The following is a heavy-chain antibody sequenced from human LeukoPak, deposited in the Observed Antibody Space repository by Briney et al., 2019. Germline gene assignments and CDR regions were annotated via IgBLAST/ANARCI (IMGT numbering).Heavy chain of an antibody. CDR3: ARGGGSGYFSGDY. CDR2: IIPIFGTA. J-gene: IGHJ4*02. Sequence: SVKVSCKASGGTFSSYAISWVRQAPGQGLEWMGGIIPIFGTANYAQKFQGRVTITADEFTSTAYMELSSLRSEDTAVYYCARGGGSGYFSGDYWGQGTLVTVSS. V-gene: IGHV1-69*13. D-gene: IGHD3-22*01. CDR1: GGTFSSYA.